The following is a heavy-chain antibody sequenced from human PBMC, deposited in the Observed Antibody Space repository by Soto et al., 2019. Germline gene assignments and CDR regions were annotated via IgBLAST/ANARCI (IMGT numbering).Heavy chain of an antibody. V-gene: IGHV1-58*01. CDR2: IVVGSGNT. D-gene: IGHD2-15*01. CDR3: AAERDCSGGSCYSYYGMDV. CDR1: GFTFTSSA. J-gene: IGHJ6*02. Sequence: GASVKVSCKASGFTFTSSAVQWVRQARGQRLEWIGWIVVGSGNTNYAQKFQERVTITRDMSTSTAYMELGSLRSEDTAVYYCAAERDCSGGSCYSYYGMDVWGQGTTVTVSS.